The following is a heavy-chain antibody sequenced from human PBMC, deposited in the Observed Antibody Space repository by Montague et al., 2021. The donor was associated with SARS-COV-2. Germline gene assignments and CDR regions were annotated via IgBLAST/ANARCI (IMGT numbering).Heavy chain of an antibody. D-gene: IGHD1-26*01. CDR3: AKDMWDLYYFDY. CDR1: GFIFSSFA. J-gene: IGHJ4*02. Sequence: SPRLSCAASGFIFSSFAISWVRQAPGKGLEWVSAVRSSGGSPNYADSVKGRFTIYRDNSNNMLYLQMSGLRAEDTAVYYCAKDMWDLYYFDYWGQGTLVTVSS. CDR2: VRSSGGSP. V-gene: IGHV3-23*01.